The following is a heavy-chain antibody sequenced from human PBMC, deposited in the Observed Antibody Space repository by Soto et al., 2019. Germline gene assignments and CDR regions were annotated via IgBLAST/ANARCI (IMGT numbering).Heavy chain of an antibody. V-gene: IGHV3-23*01. CDR2: ISGAGVTT. D-gene: IGHD2-21*01. CDR3: AKDGPYCGGSDCFSRGYFDC. Sequence: EVQLLESGGGLEQPGGSLRLSCAASGFTFSNYAMSWVRQAPGKGLEWVSAISGAGVTTYYTDSVKGRFTISRANSKNTLSLQMTSLRAEDTAVYYCAKDGPYCGGSDCFSRGYFDCWGQGSLVTVSS. J-gene: IGHJ4*02. CDR1: GFTFSNYA.